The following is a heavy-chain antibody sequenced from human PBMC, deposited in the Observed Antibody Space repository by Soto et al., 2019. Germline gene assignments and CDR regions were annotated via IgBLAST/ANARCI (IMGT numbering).Heavy chain of an antibody. CDR3: ARSESPLKVISFFGS. D-gene: IGHD3-22*01. V-gene: IGHV3-11*06. Sequence: GGSLRLSCAASGFSISDYYMSWIRQAPGKGLEWLAYISQSYSYTNYADSVKGRFTISRDNANDSVYLQMNSLRVDDSAIYYCARSESPLKVISFFGSWGQGALVTVSS. J-gene: IGHJ4*02. CDR1: GFSISDYY. CDR2: ISQSYSYT.